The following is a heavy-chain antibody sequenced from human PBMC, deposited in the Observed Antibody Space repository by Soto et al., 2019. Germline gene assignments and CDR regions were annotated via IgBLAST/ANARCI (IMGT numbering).Heavy chain of an antibody. V-gene: IGHV5-51*01. CDR2: IYPGDSDT. D-gene: IGHD3-16*02. CDR1: GYSFTSYW. J-gene: IGHJ6*02. CDR3: ATSSITFGGVIVNMWGMDF. Sequence: PGESLKISCKGSGYSFTSYWIGWVRQMPGKGLEWMGIIYPGDSDTRYSPSFQGQVTISADKSISAAYLQWSSLKASDTAMYYCATSSITFGGVIVNMWGMDFCGQGTTVTVSS.